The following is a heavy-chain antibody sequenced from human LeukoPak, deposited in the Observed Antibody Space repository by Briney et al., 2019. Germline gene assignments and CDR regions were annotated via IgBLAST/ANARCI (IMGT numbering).Heavy chain of an antibody. V-gene: IGHV4-34*01. CDR2: INHSGST. D-gene: IGHD3-10*01. J-gene: IGHJ4*02. CDR3: ARRGPWKTITMVREPLYYFDY. Sequence: KPSETLSLTCAVYGGSFSGYYWSWIRQPPGKGLEWIGEINHSGSTNYNPSLKSRVTISVDTSKNQFSLKLSSVTAADTAVYYCARRGPWKTITMVREPLYYFDYWGQGTLVTVSS. CDR1: GGSFSGYY.